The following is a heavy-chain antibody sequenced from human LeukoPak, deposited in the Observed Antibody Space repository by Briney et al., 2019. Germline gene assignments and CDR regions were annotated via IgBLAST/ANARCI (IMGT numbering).Heavy chain of an antibody. V-gene: IGHV3-30-3*01. CDR1: GFTFSTYA. Sequence: GGSLRLSCAASGFTFSTYAMHWVRQAPGKGLEWVAVISYDGSNKYYADSVKGRFTISRDNSKNTLYLQMNSLRAEDTAVYYCARETLDCSGGSCYPSFDYWGQGTLVTVSS. D-gene: IGHD2-15*01. CDR2: ISYDGSNK. CDR3: ARETLDCSGGSCYPSFDY. J-gene: IGHJ4*02.